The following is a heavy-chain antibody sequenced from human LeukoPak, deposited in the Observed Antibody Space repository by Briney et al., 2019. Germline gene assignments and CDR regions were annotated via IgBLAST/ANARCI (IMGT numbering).Heavy chain of an antibody. CDR2: IYYSGST. CDR1: GGSISSYY. V-gene: IGHV4-59*01. J-gene: IGHJ4*02. Sequence: PSETLSLTCTVSGGSISSYYWSWIRQPPGKGPEWIGYIYYSGSTNYNPSLKSRVTISVDTSKNQFSLKLSSVTAADTAVYYCARDRGDGYDYFWDYWGQGTLVTVSS. D-gene: IGHD5-12*01. CDR3: ARDRGDGYDYFWDY.